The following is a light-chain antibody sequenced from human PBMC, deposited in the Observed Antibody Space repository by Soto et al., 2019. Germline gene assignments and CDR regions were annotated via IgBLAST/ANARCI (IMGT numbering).Light chain of an antibody. CDR3: QQCHATPLT. J-gene: IGKJ5*01. V-gene: IGKV1-39*01. CDR1: QDINIY. CDR2: SAS. Sequence: DIQMTQSPSSVSASIGDTVTITCRASQDINIYLNWYQQKPGEVPRLLIYSASTLHSGVPSRFTGSGSETDFTLTITTLQPEDVGIYYCQQCHATPLTFGQGTRLEIK.